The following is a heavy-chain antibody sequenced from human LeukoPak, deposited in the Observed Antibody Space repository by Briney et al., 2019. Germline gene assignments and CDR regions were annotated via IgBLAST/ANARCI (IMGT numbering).Heavy chain of an antibody. Sequence: GGSLRLSCAASGFTLDDYAMHWVRQAPGKGLEWVSLISGDGGSTKYVDSVKGRFTISRDNSKNSLYLQMNSLRAEDTALYYCAKECSSGSCWGDSWGQGTLVTVSS. V-gene: IGHV3-43*02. D-gene: IGHD2-15*01. CDR1: GFTLDDYA. CDR2: ISGDGGST. J-gene: IGHJ4*02. CDR3: AKECSSGSCWGDS.